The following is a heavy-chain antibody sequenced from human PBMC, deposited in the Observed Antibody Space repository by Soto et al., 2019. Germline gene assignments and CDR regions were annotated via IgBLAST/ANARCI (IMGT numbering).Heavy chain of an antibody. CDR1: GGSISSGDYY. Sequence: SETLSLTCTVYGGSISSGDYYWSWIRQPPGKGLEWIGYIYYSGSTYYNPSLKSRVTISVDTSKNQFSLKLSSVTAADTAVYYCARDKARYYYGSGSSTLFHYWGQGTLVTVSS. J-gene: IGHJ4*02. D-gene: IGHD3-10*01. V-gene: IGHV4-30-4*01. CDR3: ARDKARYYYGSGSSTLFHY. CDR2: IYYSGST.